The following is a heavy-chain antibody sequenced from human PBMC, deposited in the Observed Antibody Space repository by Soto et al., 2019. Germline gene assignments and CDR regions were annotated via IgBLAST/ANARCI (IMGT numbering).Heavy chain of an antibody. CDR3: ERHSIWLLLSDY. CDR2: IYYTGNT. V-gene: IGHV4-39*01. CDR1: GGSISNSNYY. Sequence: SETLSLTCNVSGGSISNSNYYWGWIRQPPGKGLEWIGSIYYTGNTYYNPSLKSRVTISVDTSKNQFSLKLDSVTAADTAVYFCERHSIWLLLSDYWGQRSLVTGSS. J-gene: IGHJ4*02. D-gene: IGHD3-22*01.